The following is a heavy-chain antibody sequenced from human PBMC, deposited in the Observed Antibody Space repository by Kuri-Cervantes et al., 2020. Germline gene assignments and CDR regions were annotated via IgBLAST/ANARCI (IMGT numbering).Heavy chain of an antibody. CDR3: ARGPMVRGVIEP. Sequence: SETLSLTCTVSGGSISDYYWSWIRQPPGKGLEWIGSIYYSGSTYYNPSLKSRVTISVDRSKNQFSLKLCSVTAADTAVYYCARGPMVRGVIEPWGQGTLVTVSS. D-gene: IGHD3-10*01. CDR1: GGSISDYY. V-gene: IGHV4-39*07. CDR2: IYYSGST. J-gene: IGHJ5*02.